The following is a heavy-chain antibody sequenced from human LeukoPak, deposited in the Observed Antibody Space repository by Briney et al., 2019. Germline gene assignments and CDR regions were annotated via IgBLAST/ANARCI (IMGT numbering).Heavy chain of an antibody. V-gene: IGHV1-69*05. CDR1: GGTFSSYA. D-gene: IGHD1-26*01. CDR3: ARVDSGSYYGAFDI. J-gene: IGHJ3*02. CDR2: IIPIFGTA. Sequence: ASVKVSCKASGGTFSSYAISWVRQAPGQGLEWMGRIIPIFGTANYAQKFQGRVTITTDESTSTAYMELSRLRSEDTAVYYRARVDSGSYYGAFDIWGQGTMVTVSS.